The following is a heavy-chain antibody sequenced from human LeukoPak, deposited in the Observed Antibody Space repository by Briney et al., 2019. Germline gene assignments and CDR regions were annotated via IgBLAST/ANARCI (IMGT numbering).Heavy chain of an antibody. J-gene: IGHJ4*02. CDR3: AKDYYGSRSLFDF. CDR2: ITDTGGTT. Sequence: GGSLRLSCAASGFTFSSYEMSWVRQAPGKGLEWVSGITDTGGTTYHADSVKGRFTIPRDNSKDTLYLQMNSLRAEDTAVYYCAKDYYGSRSLFDFWGQGTLVTVSS. V-gene: IGHV3-23*01. D-gene: IGHD3-10*01. CDR1: GFTFSSYE.